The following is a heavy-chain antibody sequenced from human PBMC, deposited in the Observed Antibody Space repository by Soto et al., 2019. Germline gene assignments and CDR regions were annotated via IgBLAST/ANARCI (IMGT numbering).Heavy chain of an antibody. CDR2: IYYTGTT. CDR1: GGSIHNHY. D-gene: IGHD5-12*01. V-gene: IGHV4-59*11. J-gene: IGHJ4*02. Sequence: QVQLQESGPGLVKPSETLSLTCTVSGGSIHNHYWSWVRQPPGKGLEWIGYIYYTGTTNYNPSLQSRLTMSVGRSKNQFTLSLSSVTAADTAKYYFSRANRYCEYWGQGILVTFSS. CDR3: SRANRYCEY.